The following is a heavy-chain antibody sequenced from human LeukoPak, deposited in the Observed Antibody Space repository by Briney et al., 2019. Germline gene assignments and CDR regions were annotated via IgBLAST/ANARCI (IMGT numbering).Heavy chain of an antibody. D-gene: IGHD3-9*01. CDR1: GFTVSCNF. CDR2: IYSGGST. V-gene: IGHV3-66*01. CDR3: ALGLVTDY. Sequence: AGGSLRLSCAASGFTVSCNFMSWVRQAPGKGLEWVSVIYSGGSTYYADSVKGRFTISRDNSKNTLYLQMNSLRVEDTAVYYCALGLVTDYWGQGTLVTVSS. J-gene: IGHJ4*02.